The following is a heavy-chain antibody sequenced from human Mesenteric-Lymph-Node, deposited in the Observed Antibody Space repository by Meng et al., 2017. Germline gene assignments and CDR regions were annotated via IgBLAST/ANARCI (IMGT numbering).Heavy chain of an antibody. CDR3: ARDGGYGVYDGFDY. CDR1: GFTFSSYW. Sequence: GESLKISCAASGFTFSSYWMSWVRQAPGKGLEWVANIKQDGSEKYYVDSVKGRFTISRDNAKNSLYLQMNSLRAEDTAVYYCARDGGYGVYDGFDYWGQGTLVTVSS. V-gene: IGHV3-7*01. D-gene: IGHD5/OR15-5a*01. J-gene: IGHJ4*02. CDR2: IKQDGSEK.